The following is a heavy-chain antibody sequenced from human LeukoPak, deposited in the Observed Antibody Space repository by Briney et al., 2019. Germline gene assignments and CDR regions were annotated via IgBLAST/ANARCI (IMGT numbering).Heavy chain of an antibody. CDR3: ARDKGGGWQQPGNAFDI. J-gene: IGHJ3*02. D-gene: IGHD2-15*01. CDR1: GFTFSNFW. V-gene: IGHV3-74*01. CDR2: IKTDGSIT. Sequence: GGSLRLSCAASGFTFSNFWMHWVRQGPGKGLEWVSRIKTDGSITTYADSVKGRITISRDNVKNTVYLEMKSLRGEDTAVYYCARDKGGGWQQPGNAFDIWGQGTMVTVSS.